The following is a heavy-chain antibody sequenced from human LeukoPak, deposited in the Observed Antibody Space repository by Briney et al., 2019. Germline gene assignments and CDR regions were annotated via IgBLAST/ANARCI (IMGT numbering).Heavy chain of an antibody. D-gene: IGHD7-27*01. CDR1: GFTFSGHY. Sequence: GGSLRLSCAASGFTFSGHYMSWIRRAPGKGLEWLSHIGISGETSYNADSVKGRFTISRDNGKSTLYLQMNSLRVEDTAVYYCTRYGDSANKVDFWGQGTLVTASS. CDR2: IGISGETS. J-gene: IGHJ4*02. CDR3: TRYGDSANKVDF. V-gene: IGHV3-11*01.